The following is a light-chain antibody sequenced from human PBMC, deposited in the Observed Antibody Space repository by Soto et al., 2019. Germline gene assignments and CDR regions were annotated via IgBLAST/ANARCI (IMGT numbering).Light chain of an antibody. CDR1: SSDVGGYNY. CDR2: DVS. Sequence: ALTQPASVSGSPGQSITISCTGTSSDVGGYNYVSWYQHHPGKAPKLMIFDVSNRPSGVSNRFSGSKSGNTASLTISGLQPEDEADYYCSSYTTSNTRQIVFGTGTKVTVL. CDR3: SSYTTSNTRQIV. J-gene: IGLJ1*01. V-gene: IGLV2-14*03.